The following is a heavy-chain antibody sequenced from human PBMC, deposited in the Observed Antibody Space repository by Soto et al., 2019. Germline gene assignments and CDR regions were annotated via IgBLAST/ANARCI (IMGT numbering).Heavy chain of an antibody. J-gene: IGHJ4*02. D-gene: IGHD1-26*01. CDR1: GGSVSSYY. V-gene: IGHV4-59*02. Sequence: SETLSLTCTVSGGSVSSYYWSWIRQPPGKGLEWIGYIYNSGSTDYNPSLKSRVTISVDTSKNQFSLKLNSVTAADTAVYYCARGKVGATSGWGQGTVVTVS. CDR2: IYNSGST. CDR3: ARGKVGATSG.